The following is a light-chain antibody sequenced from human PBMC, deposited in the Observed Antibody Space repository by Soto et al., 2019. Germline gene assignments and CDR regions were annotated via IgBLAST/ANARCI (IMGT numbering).Light chain of an antibody. CDR2: ANT. Sequence: QSVLTQSPPVSGAPGQRVTISCTGSSSNIGAGYDVHWYQQFPGTAPKLLIYANTNRPSGAPDRCSGSKSGTAASLAITGLQPEDEADYYCQSYDSSLKNSVFGGGTKLTVL. CDR1: SSNIGAGYD. J-gene: IGLJ3*02. CDR3: QSYDSSLKNSV. V-gene: IGLV1-40*01.